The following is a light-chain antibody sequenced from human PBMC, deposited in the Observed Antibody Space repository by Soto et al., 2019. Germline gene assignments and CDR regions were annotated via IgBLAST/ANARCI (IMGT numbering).Light chain of an antibody. CDR2: RNN. CDR1: SSNIGSNY. J-gene: IGLJ1*01. CDR3: AAWDDSLSGL. V-gene: IGLV1-47*01. Sequence: QAVLTQPPSAYGTPGQRVTISCSGSSSNIGSNYVYWYQQLPGTAPKLLIYRNNQRPSGVPDRFSGSKSGTSASLAISGLRSEDEADYYCAAWDDSLSGLFGTGTKLTVL.